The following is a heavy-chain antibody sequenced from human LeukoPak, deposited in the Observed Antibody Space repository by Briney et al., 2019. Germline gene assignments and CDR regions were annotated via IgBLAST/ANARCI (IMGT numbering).Heavy chain of an antibody. Sequence: GGSLRLSCAASGFTFSSYWMRWVRQAPGKGLVWVSRINSDGSSTSYADSVKGRFTISRDNAKNTLYLQMNSLRAEDTAVYYCARDWEVESWFDPWGQGTLVTVSS. CDR1: GFTFSSYW. J-gene: IGHJ5*02. CDR3: ARDWEVESWFDP. CDR2: INSDGSST. V-gene: IGHV3-74*01. D-gene: IGHD1-26*01.